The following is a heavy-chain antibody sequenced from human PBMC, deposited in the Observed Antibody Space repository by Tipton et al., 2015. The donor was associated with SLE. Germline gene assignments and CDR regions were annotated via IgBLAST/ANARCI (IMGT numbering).Heavy chain of an antibody. CDR1: GASISSNCYF. CDR3: SRDPISLDF. Sequence: TLSLTCTVSGASISSNCYFWGWIRQPPGKGLDWIGSMYYSGTTGGSNYYNPSLESRVTMSVDASNNHFSLKLSSVTAADTAVYYCSRDPISLDFWGQGTLVTVSS. V-gene: IGHV4-39*02. CDR2: MYYSGTTGGSN. J-gene: IGHJ4*02. D-gene: IGHD3-3*02.